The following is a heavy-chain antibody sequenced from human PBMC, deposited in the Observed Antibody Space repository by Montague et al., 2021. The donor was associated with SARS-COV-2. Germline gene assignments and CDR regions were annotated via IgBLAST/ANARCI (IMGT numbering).Heavy chain of an antibody. CDR3: AKDASITIFGVVSPPGYYYYYGMDV. V-gene: IGHV3-23*03. CDR1: GFTFSSYA. D-gene: IGHD3-3*01. Sequence: SLRISCAASGFTFSSYAMSWVRQAPGKGLEWVSVIYSGGSSTYYADSVKVRFTISRDNSKNTLYLQMNSLRAEDTAVYYCAKDASITIFGVVSPPGYYYYYGMDVWGQGTTVTVSS. CDR2: IYSGGSST. J-gene: IGHJ6*02.